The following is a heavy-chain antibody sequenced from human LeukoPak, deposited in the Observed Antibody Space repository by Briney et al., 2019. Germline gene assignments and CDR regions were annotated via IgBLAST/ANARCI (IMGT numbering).Heavy chain of an antibody. D-gene: IGHD6-13*01. J-gene: IGHJ6*03. V-gene: IGHV3-23*01. Sequence: GGSLRLSCAASGFTFNSYAMSWVRQAPGKGLEWVSGISGSGRSTYYADSVKGRFTISRDNSRNTLYLQLNSLRAEDTAVYYCAKVGSSFKPLYYYYYYMDVWGKGTTVTVSS. CDR3: AKVGSSFKPLYYYYYYMDV. CDR2: ISGSGRST. CDR1: GFTFNSYA.